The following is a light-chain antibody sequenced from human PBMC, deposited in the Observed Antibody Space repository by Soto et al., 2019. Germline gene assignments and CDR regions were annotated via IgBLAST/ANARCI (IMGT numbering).Light chain of an antibody. CDR1: QRVGIN. V-gene: IGKV3-11*01. CDR2: SAS. Sequence: EVVMTQSPATLSVSLGERATLSCRASQRVGINLAWYQQKPGQAPRLLIYSASTRASGIPARFSGSGSGTDFTLTISSLEPEDFAVYYCQQRSNWPPITFGQGTRLEI. CDR3: QQRSNWPPIT. J-gene: IGKJ5*01.